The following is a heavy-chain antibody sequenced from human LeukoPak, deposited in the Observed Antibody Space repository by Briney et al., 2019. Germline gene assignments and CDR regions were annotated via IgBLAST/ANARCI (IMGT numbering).Heavy chain of an antibody. D-gene: IGHD3-10*01. J-gene: IGHJ3*02. CDR1: GDSISNYY. Sequence: SETLSLTCTVSGDSISNYYWNWIRQPPGKGLEWIGYGHYSGSTFYNPSLNSRVTLSVDTSKNQFSLKLSSVTAADTAVYYCARWGETSALRVHAFDIWGQGTMVTVSS. V-gene: IGHV4-59*01. CDR2: GHYSGST. CDR3: ARWGETSALRVHAFDI.